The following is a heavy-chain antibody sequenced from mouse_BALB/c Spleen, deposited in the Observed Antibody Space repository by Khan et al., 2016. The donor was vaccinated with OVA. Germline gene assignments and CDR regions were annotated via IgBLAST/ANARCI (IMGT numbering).Heavy chain of an antibody. V-gene: IGHV5-17*02. CDR3: TRRHNTYAWFAY. J-gene: IGHJ3*01. D-gene: IGHD1-1*01. CDR2: ISSGTNTI. CDR1: GFTFSNFG. Sequence: EVELVESGGGLVQPGGSRKLSCAASGFTFSNFGMHWVRQAPEKGLEWVAYISSGTNTIYYADSVKGRFTISRENPEKHLFLQMTSVRTEDTAIYYCTRRHNTYAWFAYWGQGTLVTVSA.